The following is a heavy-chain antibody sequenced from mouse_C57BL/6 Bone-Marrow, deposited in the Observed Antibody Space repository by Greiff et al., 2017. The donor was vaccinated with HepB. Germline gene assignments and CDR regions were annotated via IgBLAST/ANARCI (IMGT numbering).Heavy chain of an antibody. Sequence: QVQLQQSGAELMKPGASVKLSCKATGYTFTGYWIEWVKQRPGHGLEWIGEILPGSGSTNYNEKFKGKATFTADTSNNTDYMQLSSLTTEDSAIYYCARPTNWDKGMVFDYWGQGTTLTVSS. J-gene: IGHJ2*01. CDR1: GYTFTGYW. V-gene: IGHV1-9*01. CDR3: ARPTNWDKGMVFDY. D-gene: IGHD4-1*01. CDR2: ILPGSGST.